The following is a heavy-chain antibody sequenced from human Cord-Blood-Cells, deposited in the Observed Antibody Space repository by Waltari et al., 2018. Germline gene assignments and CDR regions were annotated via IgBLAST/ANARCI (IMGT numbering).Heavy chain of an antibody. V-gene: IGHV4-34*01. CDR2: INHSGST. J-gene: IGHJ4*02. CDR1: GGSFSGYY. Sequence: QVQLQQWGAGLLKPSETLSLTCAVYGGSFSGYYWSWIRQPPGKGLEWIGEINHSGSTNSTPSLKSRVTISVDTSKNQFSLKLSSVTAADTAVYYCAPIYGSGSYYSRWGQGTLVTVSS. CDR3: APIYGSGSYYSR. D-gene: IGHD3-10*01.